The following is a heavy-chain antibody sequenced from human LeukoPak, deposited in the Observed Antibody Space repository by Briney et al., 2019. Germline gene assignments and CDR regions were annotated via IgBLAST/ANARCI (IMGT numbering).Heavy chain of an antibody. D-gene: IGHD3-22*01. CDR1: GFTVNVNY. CDR2: LYSGGTT. V-gene: IGHV3-53*01. CDR3: ARHDSWAGWFDP. J-gene: IGHJ5*02. Sequence: GGSLRLSCAASGFTVNVNYMSWVPQAPGKGLECGTVLYSGGTTYSPNSVKGRFTISRDNSKNTLYLQMNSLRAEDTAVYYCARHDSWAGWFDPWGQGTLVTVSS.